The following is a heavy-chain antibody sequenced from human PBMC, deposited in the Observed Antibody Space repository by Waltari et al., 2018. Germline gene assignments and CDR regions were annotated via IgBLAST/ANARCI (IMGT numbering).Heavy chain of an antibody. CDR3: ARMGAGRAPDY. D-gene: IGHD3-16*01. V-gene: IGHV3-7*03. J-gene: IGHJ4*02. CDR1: GFSFISYW. Sequence: EVQLVESGGGLVQPGGSLRLSFAASGFSFISYWMTWFRQAPGRGVELVATIKPDGSCKLYVDSVKGRFSISRDNAKNSLYLQMNSLRAEDTAIFYCARMGAGRAPDYWGQGTLVTVSS. CDR2: IKPDGSCK.